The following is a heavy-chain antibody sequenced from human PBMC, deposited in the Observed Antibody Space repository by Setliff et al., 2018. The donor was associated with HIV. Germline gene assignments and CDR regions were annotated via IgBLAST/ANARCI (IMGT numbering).Heavy chain of an antibody. CDR1: GFTFSSYW. D-gene: IGHD3-22*01. V-gene: IGHV3-7*03. CDR3: ARDPYNSNAFSFGAFDI. Sequence: PGGSLRLSCAASGFTFSSYWMTWVRQAPGKGLEWVANIKQDGSETYSVDSVKGRFTISRDNAKNSLYLQMNSLRVEDTAVYYCARDPYNSNAFSFGAFDIWGQGTMVTVSS. CDR2: IKQDGSET. J-gene: IGHJ3*02.